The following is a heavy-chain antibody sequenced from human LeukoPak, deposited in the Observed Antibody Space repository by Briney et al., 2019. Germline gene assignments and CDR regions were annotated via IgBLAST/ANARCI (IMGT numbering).Heavy chain of an antibody. V-gene: IGHV1-2*02. CDR2: INPKSGGT. D-gene: IGHD6-13*01. CDR3: VRDAIAAAGTGG. Sequence: GASVKVSCKASGCTFTGYYMHWLRPPPGQGLEWMGWINPKSGGTNYPHNFQGRITITRDMPISTAYMEPSGLRSNDRAVYYRVRDAIAAAGTGGWGQGTLVTVSS. CDR1: GCTFTGYY. J-gene: IGHJ4*02.